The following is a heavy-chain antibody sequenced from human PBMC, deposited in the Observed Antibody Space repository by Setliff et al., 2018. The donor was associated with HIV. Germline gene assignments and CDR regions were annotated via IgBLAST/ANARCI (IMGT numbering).Heavy chain of an antibody. Sequence: GASVKVSCKASGYMFKRYDMHWVRQAPGQRLEWMGWINAGNGNTESSKKFKGRVTITRETSATTAYMELNSLTTEDTSIYFCARALSYGSGTYSAAGFWGQGTLVTVSS. J-gene: IGHJ4*02. CDR3: ARALSYGSGTYSAAGF. CDR1: GYMFKRYD. D-gene: IGHD3-10*01. CDR2: INAGNGNT. V-gene: IGHV1-3*01.